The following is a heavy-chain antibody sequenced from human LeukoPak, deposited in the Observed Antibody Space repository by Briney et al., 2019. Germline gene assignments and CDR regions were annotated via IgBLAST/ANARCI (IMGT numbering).Heavy chain of an antibody. V-gene: IGHV1-2*02. D-gene: IGHD3-10*01. CDR3: ARNTYYYGSGSSGYYTDV. CDR2: INLNRGGT. CDR1: GYTFTGYY. J-gene: IGHJ6*03. Sequence: ASVKVSCKASGYTFTGYYMHWVRQAPGQGLEWMGWINLNRGGTNYAQKFQGRVTMTRDTSISTASMELSRLRSDDTAVYYCARNTYYYGSGSSGYYTDVWGKGTTVTISS.